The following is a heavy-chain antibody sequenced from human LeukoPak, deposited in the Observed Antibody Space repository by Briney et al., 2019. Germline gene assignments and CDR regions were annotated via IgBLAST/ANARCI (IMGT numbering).Heavy chain of an antibody. CDR3: AKARWEPNFDY. V-gene: IGHV3-43*02. J-gene: IGHJ4*02. D-gene: IGHD1-26*01. CDR1: GFTFDDYA. Sequence: GGSLRLSCAASGFTFDDYAMHWVRQGPGKSLEWVSLINENGDIAYYGDSVGGRFTVSRDNAKNSLYLQMNSLTTEDTALYYCAKARWEPNFDYWGQGTLVTVSS. CDR2: INENGDIA.